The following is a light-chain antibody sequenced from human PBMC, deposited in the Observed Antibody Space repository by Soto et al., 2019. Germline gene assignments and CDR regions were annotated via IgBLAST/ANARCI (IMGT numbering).Light chain of an antibody. CDR2: AAS. V-gene: IGKV1-27*01. Sequence: DIQMTQSPSSLSASVGDRVTMTCRASQDIRNYVAWYQQKPGEVPKLLIYAASTLQSGVPARFRGGGFGTDFTLTISSLRPEDVATYYCQRYHSALLTFGPGTKVDLK. CDR3: QRYHSALLT. CDR1: QDIRNY. J-gene: IGKJ3*01.